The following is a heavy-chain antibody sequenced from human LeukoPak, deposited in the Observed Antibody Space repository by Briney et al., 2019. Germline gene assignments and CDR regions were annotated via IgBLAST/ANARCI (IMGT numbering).Heavy chain of an antibody. CDR2: TYYRSKWYI. J-gene: IGHJ4*02. CDR1: GDSVATNSAA. V-gene: IGHV6-1*01. D-gene: IGHD3-10*01. CDR3: ARASPIIGDLLFGVFDY. Sequence: SQTLSLTCAISGDSVATNSAAWNWIRQSPSRGLEWLGGTYYRSKWYIDYAVSVKSRITINTDTSKNQFSLQLKSVTPEDTAVYYCARASPIIGDLLFGVFDYWGQGTRVTVSS.